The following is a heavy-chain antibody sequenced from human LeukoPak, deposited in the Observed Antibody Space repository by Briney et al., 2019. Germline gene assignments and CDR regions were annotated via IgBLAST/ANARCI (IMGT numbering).Heavy chain of an antibody. CDR3: ARWEGYAGYWYFDL. Sequence: EASVKVSCKASGYTFTGYYMHWVRQAPGQGLEWMGWINPNSGGTNYAQKFQGRVTMTRDTSISTAYMELSRLRSDDTAVYYCARWEGYAGYWYFDLWGRGTLVTVSS. J-gene: IGHJ2*01. CDR2: INPNSGGT. CDR1: GYTFTGYY. V-gene: IGHV1-2*02. D-gene: IGHD1-26*01.